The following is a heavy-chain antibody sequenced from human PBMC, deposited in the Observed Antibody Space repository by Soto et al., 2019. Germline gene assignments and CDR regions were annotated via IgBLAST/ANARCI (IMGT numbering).Heavy chain of an antibody. CDR2: IYHTGTT. V-gene: IGHV4-30-2*01. J-gene: IGHJ5*02. CDR3: ARGAGSMVRGVRWFDP. D-gene: IGHD3-10*01. Sequence: SETLSLTCTVSGGSINSGGYSWTWIRQPPGKGLEWIGFIYHTGTTYYNPSLKSRVTISVDRSKNQFSLKLNSVTAADTAVYYCARGAGSMVRGVRWFDPWGQGTLVTVSS. CDR1: GGSINSGGYS.